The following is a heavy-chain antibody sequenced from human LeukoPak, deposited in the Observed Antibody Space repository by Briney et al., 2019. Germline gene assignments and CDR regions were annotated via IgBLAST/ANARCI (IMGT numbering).Heavy chain of an antibody. CDR2: IKSKTDGGTT. Sequence: PGGSLRLSCAASGFTFSNAWMSWVRQAPGKGLEWVGRIKSKTDGGTTDYAAPVKGRFTISRDDSKNTLYLQMNSLKTEDTAVYYCTTLDYNYYYGMDVWGQGTTVTVSS. CDR1: GFTFSNAW. V-gene: IGHV3-15*01. CDR3: TTLDYNYYYGMDV. J-gene: IGHJ6*02.